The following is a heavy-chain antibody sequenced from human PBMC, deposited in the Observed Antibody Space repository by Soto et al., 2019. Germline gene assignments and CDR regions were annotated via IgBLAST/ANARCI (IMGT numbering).Heavy chain of an antibody. Sequence: GLFMRLRWAAAGCTVRSNYISWIRQAPGKGLEWVSVIYSGGSAYYADSVKGRFTISRDNSKNTLYLQMNSLRAEDTAVYYCARHGYSYGGGYFDYWGQGTLVTVS. CDR3: ARHGYSYGGGYFDY. CDR2: IYSGGSA. CDR1: GCTVRSNY. D-gene: IGHD5-18*01. V-gene: IGHV3-66*04. J-gene: IGHJ4*02.